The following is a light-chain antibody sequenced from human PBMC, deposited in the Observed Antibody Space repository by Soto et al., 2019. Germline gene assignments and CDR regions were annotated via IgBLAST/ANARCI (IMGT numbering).Light chain of an antibody. Sequence: DIQMTQSPSTLSASVGDRVTITCRASQSISNWLAWYQQRPGKAPKLLIYDASSLQSGVPSRFSGGRSGKEFTLTISSLQADDFATYYCQQYDTYSRTFGQGTKLEI. CDR1: QSISNW. CDR3: QQYDTYSRT. CDR2: DAS. J-gene: IGKJ2*01. V-gene: IGKV1-5*01.